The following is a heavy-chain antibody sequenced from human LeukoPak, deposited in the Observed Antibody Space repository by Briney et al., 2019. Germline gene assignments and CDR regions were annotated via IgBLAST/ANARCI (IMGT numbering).Heavy chain of an antibody. CDR3: ASWGLIGGDYYFDY. J-gene: IGHJ4*02. D-gene: IGHD3-10*01. Sequence: SDTLSLTCTVSGGSVSIYYCSSVRQPPSKGLDSIAYIYYSGNIKYNPALKNPITTSVDTSKNQFSLKLSSVTAADTAVYYCASWGLIGGDYYFDYWGQGTLVTVSS. CDR2: IYYSGNI. CDR1: GGSVSIYY. V-gene: IGHV4-59*02.